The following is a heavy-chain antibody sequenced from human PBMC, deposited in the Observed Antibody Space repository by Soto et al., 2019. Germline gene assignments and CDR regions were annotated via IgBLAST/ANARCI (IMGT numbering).Heavy chain of an antibody. CDR1: GFTFSSYG. Sequence: GGSLRLSCAASGFTFSSYGMHWVRQAPGKGLEWVAVIWYDGSNKYYADSVKGRFTISRDNSKNTLYLQMNSLRAEDTAVYYCARAQGTVTTQKRYYYYYMDVWGKGTTVTVSS. J-gene: IGHJ6*03. CDR2: IWYDGSNK. CDR3: ARAQGTVTTQKRYYYYYMDV. V-gene: IGHV3-33*01. D-gene: IGHD4-4*01.